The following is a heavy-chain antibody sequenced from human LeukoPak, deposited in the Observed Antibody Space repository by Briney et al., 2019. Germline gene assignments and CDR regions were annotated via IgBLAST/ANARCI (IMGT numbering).Heavy chain of an antibody. Sequence: GGSLRLSCAASGFTFDDYAMHWVRQAPGKGLEWVSGISWNSGSIGYADSVKGRFTISRDNAKNSLYLQMNSLRAEDTAVYYCARDDPPYYYDSSGYYPDYWGQGTLVTVSS. J-gene: IGHJ4*02. V-gene: IGHV3-9*01. CDR2: ISWNSGSI. CDR3: ARDDPPYYYDSSGYYPDY. CDR1: GFTFDDYA. D-gene: IGHD3-22*01.